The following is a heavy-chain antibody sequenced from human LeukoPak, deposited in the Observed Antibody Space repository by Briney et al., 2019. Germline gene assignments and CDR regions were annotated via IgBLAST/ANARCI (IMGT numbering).Heavy chain of an antibody. V-gene: IGHV3-21*04. CDR1: GFTFSSYS. Sequence: GGSLRLSCAASGFTFSSYSMNWVRQAPGKGLEWVSSISSSSSYIYYADSVKGRFTISRDNGKNSLYLQMNSLRAEDTAVYYCAKRRGVYCSSTSCHNLGGFDYWGQGTLVTVSS. J-gene: IGHJ4*02. CDR2: ISSSSSYI. D-gene: IGHD2-2*02. CDR3: AKRRGVYCSSTSCHNLGGFDY.